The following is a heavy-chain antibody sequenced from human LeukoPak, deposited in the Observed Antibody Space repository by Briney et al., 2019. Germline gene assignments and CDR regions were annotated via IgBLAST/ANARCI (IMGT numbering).Heavy chain of an antibody. CDR1: GFIVSSDS. V-gene: IGHV3-53*01. J-gene: IGHJ4*02. CDR3: ARATLDN. CDR2: IYSGGTT. Sequence: GRSLRLSCAASGFIVSSDSISWVRQAPGKGLDWVSIIYSGGTTNYADSVRARFTISRDNSKNTVYLQMNSLRVEDTAVYYCARATLDNWGQGTLVTVSS.